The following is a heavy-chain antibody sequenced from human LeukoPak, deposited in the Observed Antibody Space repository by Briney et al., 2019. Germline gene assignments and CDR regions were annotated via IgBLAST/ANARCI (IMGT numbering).Heavy chain of an antibody. Sequence: PSETLSLTCAVSGGSISSSNWWSWVRQPPGKGLEWIGEIYHSGSTNYNPSLKSRVTISVDKSKNQFSLKLSSVTAADTAVYYCARDNRIAVAGLDYWGQGTLVTVSS. CDR1: GGSISSSNW. CDR3: ARDNRIAVAGLDY. J-gene: IGHJ4*02. CDR2: IYHSGST. V-gene: IGHV4-4*02. D-gene: IGHD6-19*01.